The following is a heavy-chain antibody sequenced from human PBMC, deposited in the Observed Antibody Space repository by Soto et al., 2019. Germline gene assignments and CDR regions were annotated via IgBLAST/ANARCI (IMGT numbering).Heavy chain of an antibody. D-gene: IGHD3-22*01. CDR3: ARDQYDSSGYYWLIGYFQH. CDR2: IWYDGSNK. Sequence: GGSLRLSCAASGFTFSSYGMHWVRQAPGKGLEWVAVIWYDGSNKYYADSVKGRFTISRDNSKNTLYLQMNSLRAEDTAVYYCARDQYDSSGYYWLIGYFQHWGQGTLVTVSS. V-gene: IGHV3-33*01. CDR1: GFTFSSYG. J-gene: IGHJ1*01.